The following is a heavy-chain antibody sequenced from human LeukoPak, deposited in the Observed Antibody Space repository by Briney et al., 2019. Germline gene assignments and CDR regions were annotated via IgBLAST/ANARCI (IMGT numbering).Heavy chain of an antibody. CDR2: IKQDGSEK. CDR3: ARSVPYWYFDL. CDR1: GFTFSSYW. J-gene: IGHJ2*01. V-gene: IGHV3-7*01. Sequence: GGSLRLSCAASGFTFSSYWMSRVRQAPGKGLEGVANIKQDGSEKYYVDSVKGRFTISRDNAKNSLYLQMNSLRAEDTAVYYCARSVPYWYFDLWGRGTLVTVSS.